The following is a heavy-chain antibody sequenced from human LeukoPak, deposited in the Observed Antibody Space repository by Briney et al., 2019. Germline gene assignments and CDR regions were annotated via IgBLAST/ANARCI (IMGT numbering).Heavy chain of an antibody. J-gene: IGHJ3*02. CDR3: ARAGDSSGWHDAFDI. D-gene: IGHD6-19*01. CDR2: SNDSGGA. CDR1: GGTFSGYY. Sequence: SETLSLTCAVYGGTFSGYYWSWIRQPPGKRLEWVGESNDSGGANYNPSLKSRVTISADKSKNQVSLKLTSVTAADTAVYYCARAGDSSGWHDAFDIWGQGTMVTVSS. V-gene: IGHV4-34*01.